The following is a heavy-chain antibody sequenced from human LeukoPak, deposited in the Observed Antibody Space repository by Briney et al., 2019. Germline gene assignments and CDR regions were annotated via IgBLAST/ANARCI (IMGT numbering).Heavy chain of an antibody. CDR3: ARARQQLGLGAFDI. CDR2: INHSGST. Sequence: PSETLSLTCAVYGGSFSGYYWSWIRQPPGKGLEWIGEINHSGSTSYNPSLKSRVTISVDTSKNQFSLKLSSVTAADTAVYYCARARQQLGLGAFDIWGQGTMVTVSS. D-gene: IGHD6-13*01. CDR1: GGSFSGYY. J-gene: IGHJ3*02. V-gene: IGHV4-34*01.